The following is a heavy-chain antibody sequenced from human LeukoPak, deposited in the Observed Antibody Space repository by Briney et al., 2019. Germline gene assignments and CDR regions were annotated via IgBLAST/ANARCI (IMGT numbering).Heavy chain of an antibody. CDR2: ISSSSDTI. CDR3: ARGAYYYFLDV. V-gene: IGHV3-48*04. J-gene: IGHJ6*03. CDR1: GFTLTSNA. Sequence: GGSLRLTCGASGFTLTSNAMYWVRQAAGRGLEWVSYISSSSDTIYYADSVRGRFTISRDNAKNSLYLQMNSLRAEDTAVYYCARGAYYYFLDVWGKGTTVTVSS.